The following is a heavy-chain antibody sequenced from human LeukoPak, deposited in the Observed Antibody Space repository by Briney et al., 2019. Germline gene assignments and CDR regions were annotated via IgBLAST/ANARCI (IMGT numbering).Heavy chain of an antibody. V-gene: IGHV1-18*04. CDR1: GYTFTSYY. CDR3: ARDRVVGSYSSFDY. Sequence: ASVKVSCKASGYTFTSYYMHWVRQAPGQGLEWMGWFSAYNGNTNYAQKLQGRVTMTTDTSTSTAYMELRSLRSDDTAVYYCARDRVVGSYSSFDYWGQGTLVTVSS. CDR2: FSAYNGNT. D-gene: IGHD1-26*01. J-gene: IGHJ4*02.